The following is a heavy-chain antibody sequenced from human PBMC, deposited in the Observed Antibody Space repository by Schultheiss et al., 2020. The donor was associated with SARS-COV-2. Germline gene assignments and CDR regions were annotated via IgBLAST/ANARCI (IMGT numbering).Heavy chain of an antibody. CDR1: GFTFSSYG. CDR2: IWYDGSNK. J-gene: IGHJ4*02. V-gene: IGHV3-33*06. CDR3: AKDRVVVTYFDY. D-gene: IGHD2-21*02. Sequence: GGSLRLSCAASGFTFSSYGMHWVRQAPGKGLEWVAVIWYDGSNKYYADSVKGRFTISRDNSKNTLYLQMNSLRAEDTAVYYCAKDRVVVTYFDYWGQGTLVTVSS.